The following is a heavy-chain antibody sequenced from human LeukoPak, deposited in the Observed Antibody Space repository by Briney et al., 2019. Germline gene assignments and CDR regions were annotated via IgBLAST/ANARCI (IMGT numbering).Heavy chain of an antibody. CDR1: GFTFSNYL. CDR2: ISHSGSSI. CDR3: AMALDY. V-gene: IGHV3-23*01. Sequence: GGSLRLSCVASGFTFSNYLMNWVRQPPAKGLELVSGISHSGSSIYYADSVKGRFTISRDNSKNALYLQMDRLRVEDTAVYYCAMALDYWGQGTLVTVSS. J-gene: IGHJ4*02.